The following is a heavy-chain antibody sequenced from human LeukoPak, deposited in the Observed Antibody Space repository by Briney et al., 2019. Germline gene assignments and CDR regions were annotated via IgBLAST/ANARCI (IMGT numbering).Heavy chain of an antibody. Sequence: ASVKVSCKASGYTFTGYYMHWVRQATGQGLEWMGRINPNSGGTNYAQKFQGRVTMTRGTSISTAYMELSRLRSDDTAVYYCARDIRFLEWSILSYRDYGMDVWGQGTTVTVSS. J-gene: IGHJ6*02. V-gene: IGHV1-2*06. CDR3: ARDIRFLEWSILSYRDYGMDV. CDR1: GYTFTGYY. CDR2: INPNSGGT. D-gene: IGHD3-3*01.